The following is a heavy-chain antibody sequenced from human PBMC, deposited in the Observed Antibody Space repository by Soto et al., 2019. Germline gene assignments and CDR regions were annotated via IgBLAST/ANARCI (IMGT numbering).Heavy chain of an antibody. V-gene: IGHV3-30*18. D-gene: IGHD2-2*01. J-gene: IGHJ6*03. CDR1: GFTFSNYG. Sequence: GGSLRLSCAASGFTFSNYGMHWVRQAPGKGLEWVAVISYDGSNKYYADSVKGRFTISRDNSKNTLYLQRSSLRGEDTAVYYCAKDVGYCSSASCPIYSYYYMDVWGKGTTVTVSS. CDR2: ISYDGSNK. CDR3: AKDVGYCSSASCPIYSYYYMDV.